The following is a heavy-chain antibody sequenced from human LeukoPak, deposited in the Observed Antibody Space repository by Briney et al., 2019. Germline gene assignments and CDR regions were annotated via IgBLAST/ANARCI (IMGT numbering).Heavy chain of an antibody. D-gene: IGHD4-17*01. V-gene: IGHV4-38-2*02. CDR1: GYSISSGYY. Sequence: PSETLSLTCTVSGYSISSGYYWGWIRQSPGKGLEWIGNIYHSGSTYYNPSLKSRVTISVDTSKNQFSLKLNSVTAADTAVYYCARGPTLTRYNWFDPWGQGTLVIVSS. CDR3: ARGPTLTRYNWFDP. CDR2: IYHSGST. J-gene: IGHJ5*02.